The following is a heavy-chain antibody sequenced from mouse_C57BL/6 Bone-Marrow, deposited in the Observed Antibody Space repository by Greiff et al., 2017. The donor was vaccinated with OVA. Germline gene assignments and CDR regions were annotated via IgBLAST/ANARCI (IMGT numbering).Heavy chain of an antibody. CDR2: IDPETGGT. J-gene: IGHJ2*01. Sequence: QVQLQQSGAELVRPGASVTLSCKASGYTFTDYEMHWVKQTPVHGLEWIGAIDPETGGTAYNQKFKGKAILTADKSSSTAYMELRSLTSEDSAVYYCTRRGLGRYCDYWGQGTTLTVSS. V-gene: IGHV1-15*01. CDR3: TRRGLGRYCDY. CDR1: GYTFTDYE. D-gene: IGHD4-1*01.